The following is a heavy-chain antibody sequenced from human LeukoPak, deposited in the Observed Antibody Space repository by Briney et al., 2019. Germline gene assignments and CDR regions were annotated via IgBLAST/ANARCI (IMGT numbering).Heavy chain of an antibody. CDR3: ARATKREYYYDSSGYSDY. Sequence: GGSLRLSCAASGFTFSSYALHWVRQAPGKGLEWVAVISYDGSNKYYADSVKGRFTISRDNSKNTLYLQMNSLRAEGTAVYYCARATKREYYYDSSGYSDYWGQGTLVTVSS. CDR2: ISYDGSNK. J-gene: IGHJ4*02. V-gene: IGHV3-30-3*01. D-gene: IGHD3-22*01. CDR1: GFTFSSYA.